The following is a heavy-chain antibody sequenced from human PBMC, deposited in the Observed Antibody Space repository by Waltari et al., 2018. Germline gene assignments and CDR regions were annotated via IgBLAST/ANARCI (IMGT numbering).Heavy chain of an antibody. Sequence: QVQLQESGPGLVKPSETLSLTCTVSGGSISSHYWSWIRQPPGKGLEWSGYIYYSWSTNYNPSLKSRVTISVDTSKNQFSLKLSSVTAADTAVYYCARGGRDAFDIWGQGTMVTVSS. CDR3: ARGGRDAFDI. J-gene: IGHJ3*02. V-gene: IGHV4-59*11. CDR1: GGSISSHY. CDR2: IYYSWST.